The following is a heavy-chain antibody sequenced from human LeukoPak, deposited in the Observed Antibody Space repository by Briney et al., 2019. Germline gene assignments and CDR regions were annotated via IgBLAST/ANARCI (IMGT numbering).Heavy chain of an antibody. CDR3: AREGPRGNSQFDY. J-gene: IGHJ4*02. CDR2: IWYDGSNK. V-gene: IGHV3-33*01. Sequence: GGALGLSLAASGFTLLKYGQHWVRPAPGKGVEGGGLIWYDGSNKYYTDSVKGRLTISRDNSKNTLYLQMNSLRAEDTAIYYCAREGPRGNSQFDYWGQGTLVTVSS. CDR1: GFTLLKYG. D-gene: IGHD2/OR15-2a*01.